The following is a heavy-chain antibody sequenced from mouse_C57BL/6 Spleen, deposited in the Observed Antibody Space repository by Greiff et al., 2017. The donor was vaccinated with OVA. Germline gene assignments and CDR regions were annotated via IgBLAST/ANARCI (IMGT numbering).Heavy chain of an antibody. D-gene: IGHD2-5*01. V-gene: IGHV5-17*01. CDR2: ISSGSSTI. CDR1: GFTFSDYG. Sequence: EVQVVESGGGLVKPGGSLKLSCAASGFTFSDYGMHWVRQAPEKGLEWVAYISSGSSTIYYADTVKGRFTISRDNAKNTLFLQMTSLRSEDTAMYYCARSRPYRNSYYAMDYWGQGTSVTVSS. CDR3: ARSRPYRNSYYAMDY. J-gene: IGHJ4*01.